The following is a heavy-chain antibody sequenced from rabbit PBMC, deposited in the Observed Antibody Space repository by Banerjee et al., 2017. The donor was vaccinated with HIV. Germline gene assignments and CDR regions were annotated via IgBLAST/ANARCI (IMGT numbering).Heavy chain of an antibody. CDR3: ARVDGSSYYWYFNL. D-gene: IGHD8-1*01. Sequence: QSLEESGGDLVKPGASLTLTCTASGFDFSSNGISWVRQAPGKGLEWIACVGSSGNTYYASWAKGRFTISRSTSLNTVDLKMTSLTAADTATYFCARVDGSSYYWYFNLWGQGTLVTVS. J-gene: IGHJ4*01. CDR1: GFDFSSNG. V-gene: IGHV1S40*01. CDR2: VGSSGNT.